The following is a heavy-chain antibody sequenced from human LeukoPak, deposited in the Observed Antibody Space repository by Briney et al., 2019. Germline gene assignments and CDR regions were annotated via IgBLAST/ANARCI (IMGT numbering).Heavy chain of an antibody. CDR2: IYYSGST. J-gene: IGHJ4*02. CDR3: ARHMNSIVRAEVDC. Sequence: SETLSLTCTVSGGSISSSSYYWGWIRQPPGKGLEWIGSIYYSGSTYYNPSLKSRVTISVDTSKSQFSLKLSSVTAADTAVYYCARHMNSIVRAEVDCWGQGTLVTVSS. V-gene: IGHV4-39*01. CDR1: GGSISSSSYY. D-gene: IGHD3-10*02.